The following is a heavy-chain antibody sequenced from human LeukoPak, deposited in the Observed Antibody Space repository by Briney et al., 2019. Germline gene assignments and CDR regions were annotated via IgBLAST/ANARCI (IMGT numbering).Heavy chain of an antibody. CDR3: AKEGGGSYSRGWFDP. CDR2: IYDSGTT. V-gene: IGHV4-30-4*07. CDR1: GGSIRSGGFS. D-gene: IGHD1-26*01. Sequence: SETLSLTCTVSGGSIRSGGFSWRWIRQSSGKGLVWIGYIYDSGTTNYNPSLRSRATISVDTSSNQFFLSLTSLTAADTAVYYCAKEGGGSYSRGWFDPWGQGTLVTVSS. J-gene: IGHJ5*02.